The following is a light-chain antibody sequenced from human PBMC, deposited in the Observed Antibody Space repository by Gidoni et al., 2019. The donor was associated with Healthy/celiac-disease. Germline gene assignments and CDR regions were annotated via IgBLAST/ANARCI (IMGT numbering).Light chain of an antibody. CDR2: LGS. V-gene: IGKV2-28*01. J-gene: IGKJ4*01. Sequence: DIVMTQSPLSLPVTPGEPASISCRSSQSLLPSNGYTYLDWYLQKPGQSPQLRFYLGSNRASGVPDRFSGSGSGTDFTLKISRVEAEDVGVYYCMQALQTPRTFXGXTKVEIK. CDR1: QSLLPSNGYTY. CDR3: MQALQTPRT.